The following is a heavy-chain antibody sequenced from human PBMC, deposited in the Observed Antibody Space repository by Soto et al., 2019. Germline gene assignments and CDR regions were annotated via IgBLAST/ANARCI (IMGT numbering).Heavy chain of an antibody. D-gene: IGHD2-2*02. J-gene: IGHJ3*02. CDR2: IRSTTNNYAT. CDR3: AKYIRLLYENDAFDI. Sequence: PGGSLRLSCAASGFTLRGAAMHWVRQASGKGLEWVGRIRSTTNNYATAYAASVKGRFTISRDDSKNTLYLQMNSLRAEDTAVYYCAKYIRLLYENDAFDIWGQGTMVTVSS. CDR1: GFTLRGAA. V-gene: IGHV3-73*01.